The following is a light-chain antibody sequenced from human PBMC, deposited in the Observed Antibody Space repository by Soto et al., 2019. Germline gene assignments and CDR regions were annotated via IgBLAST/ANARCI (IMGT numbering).Light chain of an antibody. J-gene: IGLJ2*01. CDR1: SGSIASNY. V-gene: IGLV6-57*01. CDR3: QSYDSSNQV. CDR2: EDN. Sequence: NFMLTQPHSVSESPGKTVTISCTRSSGSIASNYVQWYQQRPGSSPTTVIYEDNRRPSGVPDRFSGSIDSSSNSGSLTISGLKTEDEADYYCQSYDSSNQVFGGGTKLTVL.